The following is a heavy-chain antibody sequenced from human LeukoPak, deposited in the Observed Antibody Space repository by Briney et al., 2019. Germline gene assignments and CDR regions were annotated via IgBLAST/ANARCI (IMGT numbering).Heavy chain of an antibody. D-gene: IGHD3-22*01. Sequence: GGSLRLSCAASGFIFSNYYMNWVRQAPGKGLEWVAVISYDGSNKYYADSVKGRFTISRDNSKNTLYLQMNSLRAEDTAVYYCAKESYYDSSGYFGDAFDIWGQGTMVTVSS. V-gene: IGHV3-30*18. CDR1: GFIFSNYY. J-gene: IGHJ3*02. CDR2: ISYDGSNK. CDR3: AKESYYDSSGYFGDAFDI.